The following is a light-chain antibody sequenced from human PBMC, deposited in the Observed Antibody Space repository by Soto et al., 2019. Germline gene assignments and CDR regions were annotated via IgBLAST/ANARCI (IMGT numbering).Light chain of an antibody. CDR2: GAS. V-gene: IGKV3-15*01. CDR3: QQYSSSPS. Sequence: EIVMTQSPTTLSVSPGERATLCFRASQSVSTNLAWYQQKPGQVPSLLIYGASTRASGIPARFSGSGSGTEFTLTIGSLQSEDFAVYYCQQYSSSPSFGQGTRLEIK. CDR1: QSVSTN. J-gene: IGKJ5*01.